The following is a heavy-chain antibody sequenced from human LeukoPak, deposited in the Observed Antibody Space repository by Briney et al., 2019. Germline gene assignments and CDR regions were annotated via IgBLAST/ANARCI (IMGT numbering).Heavy chain of an antibody. CDR1: GFTLSSYA. Sequence: GGSLRPSCAASGFTLSSYAMNWVPQPPGKDLENVSAISSNGGSTYYANSVKGRFTISRDNSKNTLYLQMGSLRAEDMAVYYCAREGYYDFWSGSGSYYFDYWGQGTLVTVSS. D-gene: IGHD3-3*01. V-gene: IGHV3-64*01. CDR2: ISSNGGST. CDR3: AREGYYDFWSGSGSYYFDY. J-gene: IGHJ4*02.